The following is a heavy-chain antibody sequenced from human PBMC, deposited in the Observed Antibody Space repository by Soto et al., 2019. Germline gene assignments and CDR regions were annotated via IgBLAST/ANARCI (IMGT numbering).Heavy chain of an antibody. CDR3: AKDGSGSESSRDHFDS. J-gene: IGHJ4*02. D-gene: IGHD3-10*01. CDR1: GFTFDDYA. Sequence: EVHLVESGGGLVQPGTSLRLSCAASGFTFDDYAMHWVRQAPGKGLEWISGISWDSADIVYADSVRGRFTISRDNANNSLYLRMNSLRSEDTAFYFCAKDGSGSESSRDHFDSWGQGTVVTVSS. CDR2: ISWDSADI. V-gene: IGHV3-9*01.